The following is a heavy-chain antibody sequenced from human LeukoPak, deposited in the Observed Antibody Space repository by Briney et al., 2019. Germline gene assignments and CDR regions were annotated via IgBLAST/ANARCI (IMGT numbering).Heavy chain of an antibody. D-gene: IGHD3-10*01. CDR1: GFTFSSDA. CDR3: AKDQAMVRGVTSFYYFDY. J-gene: IGHJ4*02. CDR2: ISGSGGST. Sequence: GGSLRLSCAASGFTFSSDAMSWVRQAPGKRLDWVSAISGSGGSTYYADSVKGRFTISRDNSKNTLYLQMNSLRAEGTAVYYCAKDQAMVRGVTSFYYFDYWGQGTLVTVSS. V-gene: IGHV3-23*01.